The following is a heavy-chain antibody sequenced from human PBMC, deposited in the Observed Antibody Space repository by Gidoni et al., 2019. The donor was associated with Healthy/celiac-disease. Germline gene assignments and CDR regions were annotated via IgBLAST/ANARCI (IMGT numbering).Heavy chain of an antibody. J-gene: IGHJ4*02. CDR2: IYYSGST. Sequence: QVQLQESGPGLVKPSETLSLTCTVSGGSVSSGSYYWSWIRQPPGKGLEWIGYIYYSGSTNYNPSLKSRVTISVDTSKNQFSLKLSSVTAADTAVYYCARDVGGCSGGSCYLYFDYWGQGTLVTVSS. CDR3: ARDVGGCSGGSCYLYFDY. CDR1: GGSVSSGSYY. V-gene: IGHV4-61*01. D-gene: IGHD2-15*01.